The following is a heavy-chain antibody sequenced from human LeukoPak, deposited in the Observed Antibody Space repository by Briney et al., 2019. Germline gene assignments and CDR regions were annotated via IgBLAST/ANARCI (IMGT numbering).Heavy chain of an antibody. CDR1: AFTFSSYA. CDR2: ISIRGERI. V-gene: IGHV3-23*01. Sequence: GGSLTLSCAASAFTFSSYAMSWVRQAPGKGLEWVSSISIRGERIFYVVCVKARCTIYRDNFKNPLFIQMSSERAEVTAVYYGAKARYGDNLSDGFDTWGGGTMVAVSS. D-gene: IGHD4-17*01. J-gene: IGHJ3*02. CDR3: AKARYGDNLSDGFDT.